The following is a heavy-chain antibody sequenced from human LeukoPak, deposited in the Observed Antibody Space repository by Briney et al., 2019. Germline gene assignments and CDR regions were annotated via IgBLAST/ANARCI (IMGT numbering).Heavy chain of an antibody. J-gene: IGHJ4*02. CDR2: ISYDGSNK. V-gene: IGHV3-30*18. CDR1: GFTFSSYG. CDR3: AKDPSVVVPAAKEDN. Sequence: GGSLRLSCAASGFTFSSYGMHWVRQALGKGLEWVAVISYDGSNKYYADSVKGRFTISRDNSKNTLYLQMNSLRAEDTAVYYCAKDPSVVVPAAKEDNWGQGTLVTVSS. D-gene: IGHD2-2*01.